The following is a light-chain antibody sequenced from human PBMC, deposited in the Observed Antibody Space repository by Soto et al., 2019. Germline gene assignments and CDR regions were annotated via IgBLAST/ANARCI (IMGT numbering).Light chain of an antibody. Sequence: QSVLTQPPSASGTPGQRVTISCSGRSSNIGSNYEYWYQQLPGTAPKLLIYRNNQRPSGGPDRFSGSKSGTSASLAISGLRSEDEADYYCAAWDDSLSVLFGGGTQLTVL. V-gene: IGLV1-47*01. CDR1: SSNIGSNY. J-gene: IGLJ3*02. CDR3: AAWDDSLSVL. CDR2: RNN.